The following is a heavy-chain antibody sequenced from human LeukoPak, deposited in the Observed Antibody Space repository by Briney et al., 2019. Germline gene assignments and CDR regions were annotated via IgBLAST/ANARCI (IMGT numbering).Heavy chain of an antibody. J-gene: IGHJ4*02. CDR3: VSGSLQSGYNFDY. V-gene: IGHV3-74*01. CDR1: GFTFSNYW. D-gene: IGHD3-3*01. CDR2: IKYDGSAT. Sequence: PGGSLRHSCAASGFTFSNYWMHWIRQVPGKGLVWVSHIKYDGSATNYADSVKGRFTISRDNAKNTLYLQMNSLRAEDTAVYYCVSGSLQSGYNFDYWGQGALVTVSS.